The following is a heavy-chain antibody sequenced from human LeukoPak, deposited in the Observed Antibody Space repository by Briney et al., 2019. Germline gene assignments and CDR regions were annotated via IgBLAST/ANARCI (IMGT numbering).Heavy chain of an antibody. CDR1: GFTFSSYS. CDR3: ARARTLVTTVIPPDY. CDR2: ISSSSSYI. J-gene: IGHJ4*02. Sequence: GGSLRLSCAASGFTFSSYSMNWVRQAPGKGLEWVSSISSSSSYIYYADSVKGRFTISRDNAKSSLYLQMNSLRAEDTAVYYCARARTLVTTVIPPDYWGQGTLVTVSS. D-gene: IGHD1-14*01. V-gene: IGHV3-21*04.